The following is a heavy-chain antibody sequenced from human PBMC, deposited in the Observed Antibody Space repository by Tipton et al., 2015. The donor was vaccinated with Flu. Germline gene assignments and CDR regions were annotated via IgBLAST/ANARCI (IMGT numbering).Heavy chain of an antibody. CDR1: GYTFTSYD. J-gene: IGHJ4*02. Sequence: QLVQSGAEVKKPGASVKVSCKASGYTFTSYDINWVRQATGQGLEWMGWMNPNSGNTGYAQKFQGRVTMTRHTSISTAYMEQSSLRTEAAAVYYCARSFAGDYGHWGQGSLVAVSS. D-gene: IGHD4-17*01. V-gene: IGHV1-8*01. CDR2: MNPNSGNT. CDR3: ARSFAGDYGH.